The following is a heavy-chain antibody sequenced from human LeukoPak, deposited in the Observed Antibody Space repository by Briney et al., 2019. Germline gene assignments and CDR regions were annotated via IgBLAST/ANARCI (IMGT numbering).Heavy chain of an antibody. V-gene: IGHV4-59*01. D-gene: IGHD2-15*01. J-gene: IGHJ1*01. CDR3: AQKAPYSPAYSQH. Sequence: PSETLSLTCTVSGGSISSYFWTWIPQPPGKGLEWIGYTYHSGTTNYNPSLKSRVSISVDTSKNQFSLKLSSVTAADTAVYYCAQKAPYSPAYSQHWGQGTLVTVSS. CDR2: TYHSGTT. CDR1: GGSISSYF.